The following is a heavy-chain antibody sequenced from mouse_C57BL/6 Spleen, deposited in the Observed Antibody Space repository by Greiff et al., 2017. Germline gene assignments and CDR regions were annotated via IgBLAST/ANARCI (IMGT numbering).Heavy chain of an antibody. CDR2: ISDGGSYT. Sequence: EVQGVESGGGLVKPGGSLKLSCAASGFTFSSYAMSWVRQTPEKRLEWVATISDGGSYTYYPDNVKGRFTLSRDNAKNNLYLQMSHLESEDTAMYYGARDDYDYFDYWGQGTTLTVAS. V-gene: IGHV5-4*01. D-gene: IGHD2-4*01. J-gene: IGHJ2*01. CDR3: ARDDYDYFDY. CDR1: GFTFSSYA.